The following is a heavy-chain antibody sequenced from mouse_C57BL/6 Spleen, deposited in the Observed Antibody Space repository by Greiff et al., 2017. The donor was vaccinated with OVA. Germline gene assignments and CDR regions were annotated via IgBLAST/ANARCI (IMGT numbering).Heavy chain of an antibody. CDR2: IRYDGSN. CDR3: ARGIYYYGSSYGWYAMDY. D-gene: IGHD1-1*01. J-gene: IGHJ4*01. Sequence: VQLKESGPGLVKPSQSLSLTCSVTGYSITSGYYWNWIRQFPGNKLEWMGYIRYDGSNNYNPSLKNRISITRDTSKNQFFLKLNSVTTEDTATYYCARGIYYYGSSYGWYAMDYWGQGTSVTVSS. V-gene: IGHV3-6*01. CDR1: GYSITSGYY.